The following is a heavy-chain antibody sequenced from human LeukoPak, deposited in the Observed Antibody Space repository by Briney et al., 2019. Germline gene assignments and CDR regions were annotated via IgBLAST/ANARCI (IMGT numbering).Heavy chain of an antibody. CDR3: AKGSLAARPYYFDC. CDR1: GFTFRSYA. D-gene: IGHD6-6*01. CDR2: ITDTGGST. V-gene: IGHV3-23*01. Sequence: GGSLRLSCAASGFTFRSYAMSWVRQAPGKGLEWVSAITDTGGSTWYADSVTGRFTISRDNSKNTLYLQMNGLRAEDTALYYCAKGSLAARPYYFDCWGQGTVVSVSS. J-gene: IGHJ4*02.